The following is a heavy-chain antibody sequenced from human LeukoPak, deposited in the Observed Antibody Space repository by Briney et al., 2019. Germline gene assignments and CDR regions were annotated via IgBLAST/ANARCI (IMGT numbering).Heavy chain of an antibody. V-gene: IGHV1-2*02. CDR3: ATLSSGVRADGQYYFDY. CDR2: INPDSGGT. Sequence: ASVKVSCKASGYTFTGYYMHWVRQAPGQGLEWMGCINPDSGGTNYVQKFQGRVTMTRDTSISTAYMELSRLRSDDTAVYYCATLSSGVRADGQYYFDYWGQGTLVTVSS. J-gene: IGHJ4*02. D-gene: IGHD3-10*01. CDR1: GYTFTGYY.